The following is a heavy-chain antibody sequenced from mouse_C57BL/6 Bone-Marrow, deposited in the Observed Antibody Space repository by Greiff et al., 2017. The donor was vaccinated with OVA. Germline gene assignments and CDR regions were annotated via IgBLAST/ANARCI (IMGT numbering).Heavy chain of an antibody. Sequence: EVHLVESEGGLVQPGSSMKLSCTASGFTFSDYYMAWVRQVPEKGLEWVANINYDGSSTYYLDSLKSRFIISRDNAKNILYLQMSSLKSEDTATYYCARGPYGNYGWFAYWGQGTLVTVSA. CDR1: GFTFSDYY. CDR2: INYDGSST. V-gene: IGHV5-16*01. D-gene: IGHD2-1*01. J-gene: IGHJ3*01. CDR3: ARGPYGNYGWFAY.